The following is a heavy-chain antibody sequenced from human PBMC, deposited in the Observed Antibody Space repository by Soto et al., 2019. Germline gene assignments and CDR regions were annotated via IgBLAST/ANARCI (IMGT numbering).Heavy chain of an antibody. CDR3: ARGSTDYGGNSA. D-gene: IGHD4-17*01. Sequence: GASVKVSCKASGGTFSSYAISWVRQAPGQGLEWMGGIIPIFGTANYAQKFQGRVTITADESTSTAYMELSSLRSEDTAVYYCARGSTDYGGNSAWGQGTLVTVSS. CDR1: GGTFSSYA. V-gene: IGHV1-69*13. J-gene: IGHJ5*02. CDR2: IIPIFGTA.